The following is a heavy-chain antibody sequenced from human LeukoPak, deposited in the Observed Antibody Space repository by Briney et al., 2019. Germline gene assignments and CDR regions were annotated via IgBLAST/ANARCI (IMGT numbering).Heavy chain of an antibody. Sequence: KVGESLKISCKGSGYSFTTYWIGWERQMPGKGLEWMGIIYPGDSDTRYSPSFQGQVTISDDKSISTAYLQWNSLKASDTAMYYCARRSCSDGTCSTGEFDYWGQGTLVTVSS. V-gene: IGHV5-51*01. J-gene: IGHJ4*02. CDR2: IYPGDSDT. CDR3: ARRSCSDGTCSTGEFDY. D-gene: IGHD2-15*01. CDR1: GYSFTTYW.